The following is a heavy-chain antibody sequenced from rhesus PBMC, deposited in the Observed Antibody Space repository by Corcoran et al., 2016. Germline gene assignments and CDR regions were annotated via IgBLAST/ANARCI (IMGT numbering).Heavy chain of an antibody. Sequence: QVQLQESGPGLVKPSETLSLTCAVSGGSISSGYGWSWIRQPPGKGLEGIGHIYGSIGSTYYNPSLKSRVTITKDTSKNQFSLKLSSVTAADTAVYYCARDCTGSGCYGRVFDYWGQGVLVTVSS. V-gene: IGHV4S7*01. D-gene: IGHD2-21*01. J-gene: IGHJ4*01. CDR1: GGSISSGYG. CDR3: ARDCTGSGCYGRVFDY. CDR2: IYGSIGST.